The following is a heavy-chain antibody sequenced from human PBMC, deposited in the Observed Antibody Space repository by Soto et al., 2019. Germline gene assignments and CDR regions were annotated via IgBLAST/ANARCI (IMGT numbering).Heavy chain of an antibody. CDR1: AGSVNSGGYY. CDR2: IYFSGDT. J-gene: IGHJ4*02. CDR3: ARYVAWGYFDH. V-gene: IGHV4-61*08. D-gene: IGHD3-10*02. Sequence: QVQLQESGPGLVKPSETLSLTCNVSAGSVNSGGYYWRWIRQPPGKALEWIGYIYFSGDTSYNPSRKGRVSISLDTSKNRFPRKLSAVTAADTAIYSCARYVAWGYFDHWGQGTLVTVSS.